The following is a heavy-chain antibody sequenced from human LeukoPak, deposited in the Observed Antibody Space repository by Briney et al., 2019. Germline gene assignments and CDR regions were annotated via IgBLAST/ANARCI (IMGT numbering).Heavy chain of an antibody. Sequence: PGGSLRLSCAASGFAFSSYSMNWVRQAPGKGLEWVSYISSSSSTIYYADSVKGRFTISRDNAKNSLYLQMNSLRAEDTAVYYCASTTFGGNDAFDIWGQGTMVTVSS. CDR1: GFAFSSYS. V-gene: IGHV3-48*04. CDR3: ASTTFGGNDAFDI. CDR2: ISSSSSTI. D-gene: IGHD4-23*01. J-gene: IGHJ3*02.